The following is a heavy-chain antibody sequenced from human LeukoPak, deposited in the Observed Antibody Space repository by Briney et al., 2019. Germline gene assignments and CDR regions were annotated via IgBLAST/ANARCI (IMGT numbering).Heavy chain of an antibody. V-gene: IGHV3-9*01. CDR3: AQDISGSGSYYNDY. Sequence: QAGGSLRLSCAASGFTFDDYAMHWVRQAPGKGLEWVSGISWNGGSIGYADSVKGRFTISRDNAKNSLYLQMNSLRAEDTALYYCAQDISGSGSYYNDYWGQGTLVTVSS. J-gene: IGHJ4*02. CDR1: GFTFDDYA. D-gene: IGHD3-10*01. CDR2: ISWNGGSI.